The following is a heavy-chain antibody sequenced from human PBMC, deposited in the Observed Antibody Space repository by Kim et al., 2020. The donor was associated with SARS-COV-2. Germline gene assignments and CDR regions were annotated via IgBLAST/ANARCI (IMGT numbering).Heavy chain of an antibody. J-gene: IGHJ4*02. Sequence: SETLSRTCTVSGGSISSGGYYWSWIRQHPGKGLEWLGYIYYSGSTYYNPSLKSRVTISVDTSKNQFSLKLSSVTAADTAVYYCARVRTTMIVVVMYFDYWGQGTLVTVSS. CDR2: IYYSGST. V-gene: IGHV4-31*03. CDR1: GGSISSGGYY. CDR3: ARVRTTMIVVVMYFDY. D-gene: IGHD3-22*01.